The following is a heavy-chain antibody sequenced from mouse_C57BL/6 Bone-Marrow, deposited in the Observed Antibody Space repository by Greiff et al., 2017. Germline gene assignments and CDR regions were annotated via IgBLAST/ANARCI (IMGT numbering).Heavy chain of an antibody. CDR3: ARWSYYAMDY. CDR1: GYTFTNYW. J-gene: IGHJ4*01. CDR2: IYPGGGYT. V-gene: IGHV1-63*01. Sequence: QVQLQQSGAELVRPGTSVKMSCKASGYTFTNYWIGWAKQRPGHGLEWIGDIYPGGGYTTYNEKFKGKATLTAEKSSSTADMQFSSLTSEDSAIYYCARWSYYAMDYWGQGTSVTGSA.